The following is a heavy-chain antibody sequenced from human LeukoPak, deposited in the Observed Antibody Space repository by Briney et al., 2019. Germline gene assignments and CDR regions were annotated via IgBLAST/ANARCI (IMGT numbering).Heavy chain of an antibody. D-gene: IGHD6-19*01. V-gene: IGHV1-24*01. Sequence: ASVKVSCKVSGYTLTELSMHWVRPAPGKGLEWMGGFDPEDGETIYAQKFQGRVTMTEDTSTDTAYMELSSLRSEDTAVYYCATGESSGVYYYYGMDVWGKGTTVTVSS. CDR2: FDPEDGET. CDR1: GYTLTELS. J-gene: IGHJ6*04. CDR3: ATGESSGVYYYYGMDV.